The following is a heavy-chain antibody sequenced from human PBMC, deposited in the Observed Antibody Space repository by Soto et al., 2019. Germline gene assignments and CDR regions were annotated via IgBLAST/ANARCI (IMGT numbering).Heavy chain of an antibody. V-gene: IGHV3-11*06. CDR1: GYNFSDHY. CDR3: ARHTSGLPYYDY. D-gene: IGHD6-19*01. CDR2: ISGSSRYT. Sequence: GSLSLSFEASGYNFSDHYMNWIRQAPGKGLEWVSYISGSSRYTNFADSMKGRFTISRDIAKNSLYLQMNRLRAEDTPVYYGARHTSGLPYYDYWGQGTTATVSS. J-gene: IGHJ4*02.